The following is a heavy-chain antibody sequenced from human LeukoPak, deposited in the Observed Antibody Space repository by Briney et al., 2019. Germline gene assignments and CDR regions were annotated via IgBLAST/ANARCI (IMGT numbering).Heavy chain of an antibody. Sequence: GGSLRLSCAASGFTFSSYWMSWVRQAPGKGLEWVANIKQDGSEKYYVDSVKGRFTISRDNAKNSLYLQMNSLRAEDTAVYYCARDGGGVRGVNAFDIWGQGTMVTVSS. V-gene: IGHV3-7*01. J-gene: IGHJ3*02. CDR2: IKQDGSEK. CDR3: ARDGGGVRGVNAFDI. CDR1: GFTFSSYW. D-gene: IGHD3-10*01.